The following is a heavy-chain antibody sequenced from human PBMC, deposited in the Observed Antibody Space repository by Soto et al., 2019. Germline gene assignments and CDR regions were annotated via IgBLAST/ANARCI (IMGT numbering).Heavy chain of an antibody. J-gene: IGHJ5*02. Sequence: SETLSLTCAVYGGSFSGYYWSWIRQPPGKGLEWIGEINHSGSTNYNPSLKSRVTMSVDTSKNQFSLKLSSVTAADTAVYYCARLLASYDFWTRFDPWGQGTLVTVS. V-gene: IGHV4-34*01. D-gene: IGHD3-3*01. CDR3: ARLLASYDFWTRFDP. CDR2: INHSGST. CDR1: GGSFSGYY.